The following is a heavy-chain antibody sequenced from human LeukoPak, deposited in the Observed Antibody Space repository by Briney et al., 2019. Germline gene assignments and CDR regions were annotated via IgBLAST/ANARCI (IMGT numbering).Heavy chain of an antibody. Sequence: GASVKVSCKASGYTFTSYGISWVRQAPGQGLEWMGWISAYNGNTNYAQKLQGRVTMTTDTSTSTAYMELRSLRSDDTAVYCCARVGEYSSSWFYMDVWGKGTTVTVSS. CDR1: GYTFTSYG. CDR2: ISAYNGNT. D-gene: IGHD6-13*01. V-gene: IGHV1-18*01. CDR3: ARVGEYSSSWFYMDV. J-gene: IGHJ6*03.